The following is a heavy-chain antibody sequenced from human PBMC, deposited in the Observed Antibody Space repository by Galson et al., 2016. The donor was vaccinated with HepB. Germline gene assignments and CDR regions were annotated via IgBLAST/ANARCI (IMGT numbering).Heavy chain of an antibody. CDR3: ARDLTVDPSVIFDY. CDR1: GFTFTAYH. V-gene: IGHV1-2*02. J-gene: IGHJ4*02. CDR2: ISPNSDDI. Sequence: SVKVSCKASGFTFTAYHIHWVRQAPGEGPEWMGWISPNSDDINYAPKFQGRVTMTRDTSITTAYMELTGLRSDDTAVYYCARDLTVDPSVIFDYWGQGTLVTVSS. D-gene: IGHD3-9*01.